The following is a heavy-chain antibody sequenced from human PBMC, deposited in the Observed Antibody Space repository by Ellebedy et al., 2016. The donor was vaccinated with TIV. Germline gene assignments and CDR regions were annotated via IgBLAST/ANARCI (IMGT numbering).Heavy chain of an antibody. V-gene: IGHV3-66*01. D-gene: IGHD3-10*01. CDR1: GFTVSSNY. J-gene: IGHJ4*02. Sequence: GESLKISCAASGFTVSSNYMTWVRQAPGKGLEWVSVIYSAGSTYYADSVKGRFTISRDNSKNSLYLQMNSLRAEDTAVYYCAGIIAIDYWGQGTLVTVSS. CDR2: IYSAGST. CDR3: AGIIAIDY.